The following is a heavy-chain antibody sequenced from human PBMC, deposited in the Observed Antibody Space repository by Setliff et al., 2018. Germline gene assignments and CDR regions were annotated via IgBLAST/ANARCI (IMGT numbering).Heavy chain of an antibody. Sequence: PSETLSLTCAVSGGSISSGGYSWSWIRQPPGKGLEWIGYIHYGGSTNYNPSLNSRVAISVDTSKNQFSLILSSVTAADTAVYYCASERESASRQTYFDSWGQGTLVTVSS. V-gene: IGHV4-61*08. CDR2: IHYGGST. D-gene: IGHD2-15*01. CDR3: ASERESASRQTYFDS. CDR1: GGSISSGGYS. J-gene: IGHJ4*02.